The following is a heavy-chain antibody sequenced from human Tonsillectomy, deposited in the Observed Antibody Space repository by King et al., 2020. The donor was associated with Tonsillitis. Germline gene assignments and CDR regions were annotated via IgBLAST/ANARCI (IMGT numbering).Heavy chain of an antibody. Sequence: VQLVESGGGLVQPGGSLRLSCAASGFTFSSYAMSWVRQAPGKGLEWVSAISVSGSSTYYTDSLKGRFTISRDNPKNTLYLQMNSLRAEDTAIYYCAKDTTRTRIAAATDHWGQGTLVTVSS. CDR2: ISVSGSST. CDR3: AKDTTRTRIAAATDH. D-gene: IGHD6-13*01. CDR1: GFTFSSYA. J-gene: IGHJ4*02. V-gene: IGHV3-23*04.